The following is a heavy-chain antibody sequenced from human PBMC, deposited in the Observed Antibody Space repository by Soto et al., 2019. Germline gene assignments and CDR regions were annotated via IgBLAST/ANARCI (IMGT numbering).Heavy chain of an antibody. CDR2: ISYDGSKK. CDR1: GFTFSRYT. CDR3: ARSGGSYFGPFDS. J-gene: IGHJ4*02. Sequence: VQLLESGGGVVQPGRSLRLSCAASGFTFSRYTMHWVRQAPGKGLEWVAVISYDGSKKFYADSVKGRFIISRDNSKNTLYVQMNSLRAEDTAVFYCARSGGSYFGPFDSWGQGTLVTVSS. V-gene: IGHV3-30-3*01. D-gene: IGHD1-26*01.